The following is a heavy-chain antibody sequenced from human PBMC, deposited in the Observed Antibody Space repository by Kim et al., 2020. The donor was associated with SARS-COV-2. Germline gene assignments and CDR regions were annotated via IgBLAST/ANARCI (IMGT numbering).Heavy chain of an antibody. CDR3: ARGVVPADWYFDL. V-gene: IGHV3-33*01. D-gene: IGHD2-2*01. Sequence: YADSVKGRFTISRDNSKNTLYLQMNSLRAEDTAVYYCARGVVPADWYFDLWGRGTLVTVSS. J-gene: IGHJ2*01.